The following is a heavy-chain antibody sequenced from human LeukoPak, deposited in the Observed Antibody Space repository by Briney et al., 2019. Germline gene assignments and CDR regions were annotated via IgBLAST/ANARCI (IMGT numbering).Heavy chain of an antibody. V-gene: IGHV1-2*02. D-gene: IGHD1-26*01. CDR3: ARVNSGSYFPWFDP. Sequence: ASVNVSCKASGYTFTGYYMHWVRQAPGQGLEWMGWINPNSGGTNYAQKFQGRVTMTRDTSISTAYMELSRLRSDDTAVYYCARVNSGSYFPWFDPWGQGTLVTVSS. CDR2: INPNSGGT. J-gene: IGHJ5*02. CDR1: GYTFTGYY.